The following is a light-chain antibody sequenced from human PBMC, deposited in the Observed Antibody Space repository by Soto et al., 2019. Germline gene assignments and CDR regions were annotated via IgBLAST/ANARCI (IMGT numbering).Light chain of an antibody. CDR2: RNN. J-gene: IGLJ7*01. CDR1: SSNIGSNY. CDR3: AAWDDSLSGV. V-gene: IGLV1-47*01. Sequence: QSVLTQPPSASGTPGQRVTISCSGSSSNIGSNYVYWYQQLPGTAPKLLIYRNNQRPSGVPGRFSGSKSDTSASLAISGLRSEDEADYYCAAWDDSLSGVFGGGTQLTVL.